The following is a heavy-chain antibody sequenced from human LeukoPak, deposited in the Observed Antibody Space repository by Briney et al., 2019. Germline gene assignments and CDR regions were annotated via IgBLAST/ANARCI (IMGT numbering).Heavy chain of an antibody. D-gene: IGHD1-14*01. J-gene: IGHJ3*02. CDR3: AKPRSYGLHDAFDI. CDR2: FDPEDGET. V-gene: IGHV1-24*01. Sequence: ASVKVSCKVSGYTLTELSMHWVRQAPGKGLEWMGGFDPEDGETIYAQKFQGRVTMTEDTSTDTAYMELSSLRAEDTAVYYCAKPRSYGLHDAFDIWGQGTMVTVSS. CDR1: GYTLTELS.